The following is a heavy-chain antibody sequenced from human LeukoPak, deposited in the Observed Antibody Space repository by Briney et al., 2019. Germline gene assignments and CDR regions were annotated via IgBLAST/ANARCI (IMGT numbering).Heavy chain of an antibody. D-gene: IGHD6-19*01. CDR1: GYNFINYW. J-gene: IGHJ4*02. CDR2: IYPGDSDT. CDR3: ARRRSYSSGWDY. V-gene: IGHV5-51*01. Sequence: GESLKISCKGSGYNFINYWIGWVRQMPGKGLEWMGIIYPGDSDTRYSPSFQGQVTISADKSISTAYVQWTSLKASDTPMYYCARRRSYSSGWDYWGQGTLVTVSS.